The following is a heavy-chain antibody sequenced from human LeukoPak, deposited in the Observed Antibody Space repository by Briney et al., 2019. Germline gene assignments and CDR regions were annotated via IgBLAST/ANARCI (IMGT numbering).Heavy chain of an antibody. CDR2: IKGDGSYK. V-gene: IGHV3-7*03. CDR3: ATSADSSGND. Sequence: GGSLRLSCAVSGFIVSSNYMSWVRQAPGKGLEWVANIKGDGSYKYYVDSVKGRFTISRDNAKSSVYLQMNTLRAEDTAVYYCATSADSSGNDWGQGTLVTVSS. CDR1: GFIVSSNY. D-gene: IGHD3-22*01. J-gene: IGHJ4*02.